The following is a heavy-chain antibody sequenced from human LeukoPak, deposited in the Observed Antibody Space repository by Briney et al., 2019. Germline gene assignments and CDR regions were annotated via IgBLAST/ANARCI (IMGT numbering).Heavy chain of an antibody. D-gene: IGHD3-22*01. CDR2: IYYSGST. CDR1: GGSISSGGYY. Sequence: PSGTLSLSCAVSGGSISSGGYYWGWIRQHPGKGLEWIVKIYYSGSTYYNPSPKSRVTISVDTSKNQFSLKLSSVTAADTAVYYCARGTYYYDSSGYWPLTFVYWGQGTLVTVSS. V-gene: IGHV4-31*11. J-gene: IGHJ4*02. CDR3: ARGTYYYDSSGYWPLTFVY.